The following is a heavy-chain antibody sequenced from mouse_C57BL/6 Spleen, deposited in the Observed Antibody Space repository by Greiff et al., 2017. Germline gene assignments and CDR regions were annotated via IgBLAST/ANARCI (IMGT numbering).Heavy chain of an antibody. J-gene: IGHJ1*03. CDR1: GYTFTSYG. CDR2: IYPRSGNT. CDR3: ARRWPITTVVGEGYFDV. Sequence: VMLVESGAELARPGASVKLSCKASGYTFTSYGISWVKQRTGQGLEWIGEIYPRSGNTYYNEKFKGKATLTADTSSSTAYMELRSLTSEDSAVYFCARRWPITTVVGEGYFDVWGTGTTVTVSS. D-gene: IGHD1-1*01. V-gene: IGHV1-81*01.